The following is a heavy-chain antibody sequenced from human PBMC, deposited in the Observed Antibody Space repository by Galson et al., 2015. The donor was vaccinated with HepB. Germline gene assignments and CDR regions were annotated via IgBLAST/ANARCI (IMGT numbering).Heavy chain of an antibody. CDR3: ASGGLTGDHYFDY. D-gene: IGHD7-27*01. V-gene: IGHV3-30-3*01. Sequence: SLRLSCAASGFTFSSYAMHWVRQAPGKGLEWVAVISYDGSNKYYADSVKGRFTISRDNSKNTLYLQMNSLRAEDTAVYYCASGGLTGDHYFDYWGQGTLVTVSS. CDR1: GFTFSSYA. J-gene: IGHJ4*02. CDR2: ISYDGSNK.